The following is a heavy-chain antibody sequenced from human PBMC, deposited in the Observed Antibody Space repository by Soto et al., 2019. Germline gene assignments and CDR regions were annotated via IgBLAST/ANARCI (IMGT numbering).Heavy chain of an antibody. D-gene: IGHD3-10*01. J-gene: IGHJ4*02. V-gene: IGHV1-69*01. CDR2: ITPMVGTT. Sequence: QVHLVQSGAEVKKPGSSVKVSCKASGGSFYTYAFTWVRQAPGQGLEWMGGITPMVGTTKSAHKFQGRVTFSADESTSTAYMELSNLRSDDTAVYYCARDVSVMTSVFGFWGQGTLITVSS. CDR1: GGSFYTYA. CDR3: ARDVSVMTSVFGF.